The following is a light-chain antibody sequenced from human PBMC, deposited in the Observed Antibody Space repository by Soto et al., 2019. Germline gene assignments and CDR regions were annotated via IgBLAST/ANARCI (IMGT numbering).Light chain of an antibody. J-gene: IGKJ1*01. Sequence: ENVLPQFPGTLSLSPGERATLSCGAIQSVSSNYLAWYQQKPGQAPRLLIYGASSRAAGIPDRFRGSGSGTDFTLTISRLEPEDFAVYYCQHFGSSPPWPFGQGTKVDIK. CDR3: QHFGSSPPWP. CDR2: GAS. V-gene: IGKV3-20*01. CDR1: QSVSSNY.